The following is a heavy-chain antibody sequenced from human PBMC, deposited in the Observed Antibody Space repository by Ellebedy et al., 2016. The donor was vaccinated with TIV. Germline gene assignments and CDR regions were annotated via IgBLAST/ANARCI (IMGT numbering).Heavy chain of an antibody. Sequence: ASVKVSCKVSDYGLSELSMPWVRQATGKGLEWIGSFEPEEDKRVYAEKFQDRVIMTEDSSTDTAYMELSNLRSDDTAIYYCTAAHFYGSGKMFDPWGQGTLVSVSS. CDR1: DYGLSELS. CDR2: FEPEEDKR. V-gene: IGHV1-24*01. J-gene: IGHJ5*02. CDR3: TAAHFYGSGKMFDP. D-gene: IGHD3-10*01.